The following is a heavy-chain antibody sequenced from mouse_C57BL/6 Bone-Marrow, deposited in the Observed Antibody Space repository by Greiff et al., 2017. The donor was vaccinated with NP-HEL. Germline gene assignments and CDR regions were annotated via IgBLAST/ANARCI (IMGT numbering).Heavy chain of an antibody. J-gene: IGHJ4*01. CDR1: GFTFTDYY. Sequence: DVMLVESGGGLVQPGGSLSLSCAASGFTFTDYYMSWVRQPPGKALEWLGFIRNKANGYTTEYSASVKGRFTISRDNSQSILYLQMNALRAEDSATYYCARSSYYYGSSYGAMDYWGQGTSVTVSS. V-gene: IGHV7-3*01. CDR2: IRNKANGYTT. CDR3: ARSSYYYGSSYGAMDY. D-gene: IGHD1-1*01.